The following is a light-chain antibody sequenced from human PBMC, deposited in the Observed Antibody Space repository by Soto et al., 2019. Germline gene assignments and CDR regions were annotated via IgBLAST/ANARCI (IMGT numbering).Light chain of an antibody. CDR3: QQYGGSPQFT. J-gene: IGKJ3*01. CDR2: GAS. CDR1: PSVRSSY. V-gene: IGKV3-20*01. Sequence: EIVFTQSPGTLSLSPGERATLSCRASPSVRSSYLAWYQQRPGQAPRLLIYGASVRATGIPDRFSGSGSGTDFTLTISRLEPEDFAVYYCQQYGGSPQFTFGPGTTVDIK.